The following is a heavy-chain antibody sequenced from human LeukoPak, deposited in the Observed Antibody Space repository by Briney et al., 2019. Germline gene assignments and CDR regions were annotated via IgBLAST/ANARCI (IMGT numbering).Heavy chain of an antibody. CDR2: INPNSGGT. CDR1: GYTFTGYY. CDR3: ARAGKYDSSSYYYGVDV. J-gene: IGHJ6*02. V-gene: IGHV1-2*02. Sequence: ASVKVSCKASGYTFTGYYMHWVRQAPGQGLEWMGWINPNSGGTNYAQKLQGRVTMTTDTSTSTAYMELRSLRSDDTAVYYCARAGKYDSSSYYYGVDVWGQGTTVTVSS. D-gene: IGHD3-22*01.